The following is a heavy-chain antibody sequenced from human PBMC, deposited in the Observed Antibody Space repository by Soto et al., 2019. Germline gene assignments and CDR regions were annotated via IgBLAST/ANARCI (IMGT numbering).Heavy chain of an antibody. CDR3: ARALDFWSGYLSD. CDR2: ISSGGTTI. Sequence: PGGSLRLSCAASGFTFSSYEMNWVRQAPGKGLEWVSYISSGGTTIYYADSVKGQFTISRDNAKNSLDLQMNSLRADDTAIYYCARALDFWSGYLSDWGQGTLVTVSS. CDR1: GFTFSSYE. J-gene: IGHJ4*02. V-gene: IGHV3-48*03. D-gene: IGHD3-3*01.